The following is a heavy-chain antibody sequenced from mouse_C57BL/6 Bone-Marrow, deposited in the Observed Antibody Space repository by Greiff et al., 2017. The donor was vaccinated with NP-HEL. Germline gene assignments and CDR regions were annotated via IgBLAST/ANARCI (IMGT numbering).Heavy chain of an antibody. CDR3: ARQRLYGSSPRYFDV. D-gene: IGHD1-1*01. CDR1: GFTFSSYG. Sequence: EVMLVESGGDLVKPGGSLKLSCAASGFTFSSYGMSWVRQTPDKRLEWVATISSGGSYTYYPDSVKGRFTISTDHAKNTLYLQMSSLKSEDTAMYYCARQRLYGSSPRYFDVGGTGTTVTVSS. J-gene: IGHJ1*03. V-gene: IGHV5-6*02. CDR2: ISSGGSYT.